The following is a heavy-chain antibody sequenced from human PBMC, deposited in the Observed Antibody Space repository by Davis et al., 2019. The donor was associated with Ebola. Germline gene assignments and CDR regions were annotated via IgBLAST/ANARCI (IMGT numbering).Heavy chain of an antibody. CDR3: VRDSGYYSHDY. J-gene: IGHJ4*01. CDR2: ISWNSGSI. CDR1: GFTFDDYA. V-gene: IGHV3-9*01. D-gene: IGHD5-12*01. Sequence: SLKISCAASGFTFDDYAMHWVRQTPGKGLKWVSGISWNSGSIGYADSVKGRFTISRDNAKNTLSLQMSSLRVEDTAVYYCVRDSGYYSHDYWGHGTLVTVSS.